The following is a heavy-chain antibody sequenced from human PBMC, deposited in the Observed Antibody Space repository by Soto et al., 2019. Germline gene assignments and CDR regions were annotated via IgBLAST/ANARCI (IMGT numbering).Heavy chain of an antibody. CDR1: GFTFSSYA. J-gene: IGHJ6*02. D-gene: IGHD2-8*01. CDR2: ISYDGSNK. CDR3: ARDPPPYCTNGVCYARGGMDV. Sequence: PGGSLRLSCAASGFTFSSYAMHWVRQAPGKGLGWVAVISYDGSNKYYADSVKGRFTISRDNSKNTLYLQMNSLRAEDTAVYYCARDPPPYCTNGVCYARGGMDVWGQGTTVTVSS. V-gene: IGHV3-30-3*01.